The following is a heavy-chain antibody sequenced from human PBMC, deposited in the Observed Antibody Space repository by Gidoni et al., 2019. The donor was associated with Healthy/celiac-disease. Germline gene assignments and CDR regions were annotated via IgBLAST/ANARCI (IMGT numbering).Heavy chain of an antibody. D-gene: IGHD6-19*01. J-gene: IGHJ6*02. CDR1: GGPFSSYT. Sequence: QVQLVQSGAEVTKPGSSVKVSCKASGGPFSSYTISWVRQAPGQGREWMERIIPILGIANYAQKFQGRVTITADKSTSTAYMERSSLRSEDTAVYYCASRIAVAGKRGKDYGMDVWGQGTTVTVSS. CDR2: IIPILGIA. V-gene: IGHV1-69*02. CDR3: ASRIAVAGKRGKDYGMDV.